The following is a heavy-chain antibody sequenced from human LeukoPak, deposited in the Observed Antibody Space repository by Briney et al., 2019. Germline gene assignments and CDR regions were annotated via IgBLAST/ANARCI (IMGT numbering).Heavy chain of an antibody. CDR3: TTDHGDNRYYCGAFDV. D-gene: IGHD4/OR15-4a*01. V-gene: IGHV3-15*01. CDR1: GFTFSSAW. J-gene: IGHJ3*01. CDR2: IKSKRDGETT. Sequence: GGSLRLSCAASGFTFSSAWMRWVRQAPGKGLEWVGQIKSKRDGETTDYAAPVKGRFTISRDDSKNTLYLQMDSLKTEDTAVYYCTTDHGDNRYYCGAFDVWGQGATVTVSS.